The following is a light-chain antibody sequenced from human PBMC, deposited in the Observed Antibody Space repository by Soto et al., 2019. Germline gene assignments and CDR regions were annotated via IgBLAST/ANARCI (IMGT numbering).Light chain of an antibody. J-gene: IGLJ1*01. CDR1: SSDVGNYNL. CDR2: EVS. V-gene: IGLV2-23*02. Sequence: QSALTQPASVSGSPGQSITISCTGTSSDVGNYNLVSWYPQHPGKAPKLMIYEVSKWPSGVSNRFSGSKSGNTASLTISGLQDEDEADYYCCSYAGSRTYVVGTGTKLTVL. CDR3: CSYAGSRTYV.